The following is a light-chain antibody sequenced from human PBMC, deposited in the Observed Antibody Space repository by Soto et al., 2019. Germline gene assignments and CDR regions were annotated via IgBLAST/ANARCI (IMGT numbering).Light chain of an antibody. V-gene: IGKV3-15*01. CDR2: GAS. CDR1: QSVGND. Sequence: DIVMTQSPASLSVSPGEGVTLSCRASQSVGNDLAWYQQIAGQAPRLLIYGASTRATGVPARFSGSGYGTDFTLTISTLQSEDFAVYYCQQYYNWPPAWTFGQGTRVDIK. CDR3: QQYYNWPPAWT. J-gene: IGKJ1*01.